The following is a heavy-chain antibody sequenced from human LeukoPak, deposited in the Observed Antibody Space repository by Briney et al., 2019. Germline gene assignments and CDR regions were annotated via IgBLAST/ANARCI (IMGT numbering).Heavy chain of an antibody. J-gene: IGHJ4*02. D-gene: IGHD3-16*01. CDR1: GYTFTDYY. CDR2: IDPRSGGT. CDR3: APDNYGTLDY. V-gene: IGHV1-2*02. Sequence: ASVKVSCKASGYTFTDYYIHWVRRAPGQGLEWMGWIDPRSGGTRCTQKFQGRVTMTRDTSISTVYLDLSGLTFDDTAVYYCAPDNYGTLDYWGQGTLVTVSS.